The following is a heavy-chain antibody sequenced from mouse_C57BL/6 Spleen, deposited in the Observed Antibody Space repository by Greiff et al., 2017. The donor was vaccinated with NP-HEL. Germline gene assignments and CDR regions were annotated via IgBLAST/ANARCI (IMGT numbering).Heavy chain of an antibody. V-gene: IGHV5-4*03. Sequence: EVMLVESGGGLVKPGGSLKLSCAASGFTFSSYAMSWVRQTPEKRLEWVATISDGGSYTYYQDNVKGRFTISRDNAKNNLYLQMSHLKSEDTAMYYCARGDYDYDGYYFDYWGQGTTLTVSS. CDR1: GFTFSSYA. D-gene: IGHD2-4*01. J-gene: IGHJ2*01. CDR3: ARGDYDYDGYYFDY. CDR2: ISDGGSYT.